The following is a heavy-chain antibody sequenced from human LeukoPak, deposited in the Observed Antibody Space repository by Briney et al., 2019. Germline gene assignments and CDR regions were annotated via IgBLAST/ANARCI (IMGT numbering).Heavy chain of an antibody. V-gene: IGHV1-24*01. J-gene: IGHJ4*02. CDR3: ATLPRGHLFDS. CDR2: FFPEDGET. CDR1: GDTLTELS. D-gene: IGHD3-10*01. Sequence: GASVRVSCKLSGDTLTELSMHWVRQSPGKGVEWMGGFFPEDGETIYAQTFQGRVTMTEDTSTDTAYMVLSSLRSDDPAVYLCATLPRGHLFDSWGQGTLVTVSS.